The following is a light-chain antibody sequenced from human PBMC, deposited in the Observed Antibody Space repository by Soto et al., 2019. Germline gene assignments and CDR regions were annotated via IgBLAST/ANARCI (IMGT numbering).Light chain of an antibody. CDR3: QQYGSSPLFT. V-gene: IGKV3-20*01. CDR1: QSVSSSY. CDR2: GAS. Sequence: EIVLTQSPGTLSLSPGERATLSCRASQSVSSSYLAWYQQKPGQAPRPLIYGASSRATGIPDRFSGSGSGTDFTLTICRLEPEDFAVYYCQQYGSSPLFTFGPGTKVDIK. J-gene: IGKJ3*01.